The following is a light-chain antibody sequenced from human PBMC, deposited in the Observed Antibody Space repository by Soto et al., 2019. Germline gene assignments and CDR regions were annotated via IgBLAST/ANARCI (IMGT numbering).Light chain of an antibody. J-gene: IGLJ3*02. CDR3: AAWDASLSGPV. V-gene: IGLV1-47*01. CDR2: RND. CDR1: TSNIGTNY. Sequence: QSVLTQPPSASGTPGQSVTISCTGSTSNIGTNYVYWYQQLPGTAPKLLIYRNDQRPSGVPDRFSASHSGASASLAITGLRSEDEADYYCAAWDASLSGPVFGGGTKLTVL.